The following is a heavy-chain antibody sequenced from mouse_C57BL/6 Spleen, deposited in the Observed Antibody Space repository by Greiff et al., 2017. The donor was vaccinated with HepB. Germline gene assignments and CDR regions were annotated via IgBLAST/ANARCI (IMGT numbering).Heavy chain of an antibody. CDR2: IYPRSGNT. D-gene: IGHD2-4*01. CDR3: ARYDYDMVYAMDY. V-gene: IGHV1-81*01. J-gene: IGHJ4*01. CDR1: GYTFTSYG. Sequence: VQLQQSGAELARPGASVKLSCKASGYTFTSYGISWVKQRTGQGLEWIGEIYPRSGNTYYNEKFKGKATLTADKSSSTAYMELGSLTSEDSAVYFCARYDYDMVYAMDYWGQGTSVTVSS.